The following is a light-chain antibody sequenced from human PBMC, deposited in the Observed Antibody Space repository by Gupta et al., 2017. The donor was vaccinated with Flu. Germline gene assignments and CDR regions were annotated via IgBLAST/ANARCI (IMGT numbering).Light chain of an antibody. CDR2: DKN. Sequence: QTVSITCQGDSIRKSYASCYQQKPGQAPPLRSLDKNIRHSGSPDRCSGSTSGDTASLTTTGAQAEEEADYDYYSRDTTDNNQGVFGGGTKLTVL. V-gene: IGLV3-19*01. CDR3: YSRDTTDNNQGV. J-gene: IGLJ3*02. CDR1: SIRKSY.